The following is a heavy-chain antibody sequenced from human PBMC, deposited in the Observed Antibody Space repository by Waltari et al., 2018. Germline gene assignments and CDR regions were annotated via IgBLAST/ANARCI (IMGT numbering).Heavy chain of an antibody. V-gene: IGHV3-7*01. CDR1: GFTLSSFW. J-gene: IGHJ4*02. D-gene: IGHD6-19*01. CDR2: IKQDGSEK. Sequence: EVQLVESGGGLVQPGGSLRLSCAASGFTLSSFWMNWVRQTPGKGLGWWAGIKQDGSEKYYADSGKGRFTISRDNAKNSLYLQMNSLRAEDTAVYYCATSGWYCFDYWGQGTLVTVSS. CDR3: ATSGWYCFDY.